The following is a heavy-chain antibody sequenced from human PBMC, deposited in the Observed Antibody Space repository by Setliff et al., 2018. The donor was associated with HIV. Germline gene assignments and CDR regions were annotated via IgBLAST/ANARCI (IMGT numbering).Heavy chain of an antibody. Sequence: PSETLSLTCAVYGGSFSDYFWTWIRQPPGKGLEWIGEINHSGSTNYNPSLKSRVTISVDTSKNQISLKLTSVTAADTAVYYCARDQRLSYWGQGTLVTVSS. CDR1: GGSFSDYF. J-gene: IGHJ4*02. CDR3: ARDQRLSY. CDR2: INHSGST. V-gene: IGHV4-34*01.